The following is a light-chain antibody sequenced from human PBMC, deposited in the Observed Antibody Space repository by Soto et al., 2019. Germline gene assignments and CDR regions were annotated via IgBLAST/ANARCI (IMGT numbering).Light chain of an antibody. V-gene: IGKV3-20*01. CDR2: RAS. J-gene: IGKJ4*01. CDR1: QSVSSSY. CDR3: QQYGASPLT. Sequence: EIVLTQSPGTLSLSPRERATLSCRASQSVSSSYLAWYQQKPGQTPNVLIYRASIRATGIPDRFSGSGSGTDFTLTISRLEPEDFAVYYCQQYGASPLTFGGGTKVDI.